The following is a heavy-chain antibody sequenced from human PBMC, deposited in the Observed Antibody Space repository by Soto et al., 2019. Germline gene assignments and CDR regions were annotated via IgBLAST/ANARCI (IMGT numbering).Heavy chain of an antibody. CDR3: ATAGQLDFYYFDY. J-gene: IGHJ4*02. Sequence: ASVKVSCKVSGYTLTELSMHWVRQAPGKGLEWMGGFDPEDGETIYAQKFQGRVTMTEDTSTDTAYMELSSLRSEDMAVYYCATAGQLDFYYFDYWGQGTLVTVSS. CDR2: FDPEDGET. D-gene: IGHD6-13*01. V-gene: IGHV1-24*01. CDR1: GYTLTELS.